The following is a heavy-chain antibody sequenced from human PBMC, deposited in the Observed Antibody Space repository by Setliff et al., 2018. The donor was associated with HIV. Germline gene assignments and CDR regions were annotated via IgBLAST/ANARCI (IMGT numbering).Heavy chain of an antibody. CDR2: IYYSGST. CDR1: GGSISSGGYY. V-gene: IGHV4-31*03. J-gene: IGHJ4*02. CDR3: ARGGRNDLADN. D-gene: IGHD3-16*01. Sequence: PSETLSLTCTVSGGSISSGGYYWSWIRQHPGKGLEWIGYIYYSGSTYYNPSLKSRLTMSVDPSKNQFSLRLNSVTAADTAVYYCARGGRNDLADNWGQGTLVTVSS.